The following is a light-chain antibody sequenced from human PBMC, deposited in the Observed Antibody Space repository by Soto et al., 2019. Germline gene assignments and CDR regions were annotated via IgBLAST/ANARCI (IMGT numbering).Light chain of an antibody. CDR3: QQYNSYPRT. Sequence: DIQMTQSPSTLSASVGDSVTITCRASQNIRNWLAWYQQKPGKAPNPLIYDASSLQSGVPSRFSGSGSGTDFTLTISSLQPEDFATYYCQQYNSYPRTFGQGTRLEI. J-gene: IGKJ5*01. CDR2: DAS. V-gene: IGKV1-5*01. CDR1: QNIRNW.